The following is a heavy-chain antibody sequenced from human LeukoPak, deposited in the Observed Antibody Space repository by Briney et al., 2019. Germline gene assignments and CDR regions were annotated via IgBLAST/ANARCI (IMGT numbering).Heavy chain of an antibody. V-gene: IGHV3-23*01. CDR1: GFTFSSYA. J-gene: IGHJ1*01. Sequence: GGSLRLSCAASGFTFSSYAMNWVRQAPGKGLELVSAISGSDGSTYYADSVTGRFTISRDNSKNTLYLEMNSLRVEDTAVYYCAKEWYYYGSGSYGDFQHWGQGTLVTVSS. CDR3: AKEWYYYGSGSYGDFQH. D-gene: IGHD3-10*01. CDR2: ISGSDGST.